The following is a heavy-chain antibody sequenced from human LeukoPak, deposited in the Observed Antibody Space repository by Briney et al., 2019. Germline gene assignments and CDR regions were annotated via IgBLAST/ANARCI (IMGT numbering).Heavy chain of an antibody. CDR1: GYTFTSYG. D-gene: IGHD3-22*01. CDR3: ARDDGYYYDSSGYSDY. V-gene: IGHV1-18*01. J-gene: IGHJ4*02. CDR2: ISAYNGNT. Sequence: ASVKVSCKASGYTFTSYGISWVRQAPGQGLEWMGWISAYNGNTNYAQKLQGRVTMTTDTSTSTAYMELRSLRSDDTAVYYCARDDGYYYDSSGYSDYWGQGTLVTVSS.